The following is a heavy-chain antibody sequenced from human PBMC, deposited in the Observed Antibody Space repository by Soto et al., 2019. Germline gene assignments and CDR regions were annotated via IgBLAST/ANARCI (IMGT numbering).Heavy chain of an antibody. D-gene: IGHD3-10*01. CDR3: ARAVGSYGSGSPIRFDP. CDR1: GGSFSGYY. J-gene: IGHJ5*02. V-gene: IGHV4-34*01. Sequence: QVQLQQWGAGLLKPSETLSLTCAVYGGSFSGYYWSWIRQPPGKGLEWIGEINHSGSTNYNPSLKSRVTISVDTSKNQFSLKLSSVTAADTAVYYCARAVGSYGSGSPIRFDPWGQGTLVTVSS. CDR2: INHSGST.